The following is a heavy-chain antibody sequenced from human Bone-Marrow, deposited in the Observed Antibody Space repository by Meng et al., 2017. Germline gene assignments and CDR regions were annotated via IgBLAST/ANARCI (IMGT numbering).Heavy chain of an antibody. CDR1: GFTFSTSA. V-gene: IGHV3-23*01. D-gene: IGHD6-19*01. CDR3: AKERLIYSSGWYWLRDGY. Sequence: GGSLRLSCAASGFTFSTSAMSWVRQAPGKGLEWVSAISGSGGSTYYADSVKGRFTISRDNSKYTRYLQMNSLRTEDTAVYYCAKERLIYSSGWYWLRDGYWGQGTLVTVSS. CDR2: ISGSGGST. J-gene: IGHJ4*02.